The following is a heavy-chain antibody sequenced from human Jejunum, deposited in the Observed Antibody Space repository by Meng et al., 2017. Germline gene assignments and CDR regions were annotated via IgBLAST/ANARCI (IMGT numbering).Heavy chain of an antibody. CDR3: ARVVRGLRGPFYFDN. V-gene: IGHV4-61*01. J-gene: IGHJ4*02. CDR2: LYYSGSS. D-gene: IGHD3-10*02. CDR1: GGSVSSGIYY. Sequence: QVGLRVSGPGRVRPSETLSLTCTVSGGSVSSGIYYWSWIRQPPGRGLEWIAYLYYSGSSYYNPSLKSRNTISVDTSKNQLSLKLSSVTAADTAVYYCARVVRGLRGPFYFDNWGQGALVTVSS.